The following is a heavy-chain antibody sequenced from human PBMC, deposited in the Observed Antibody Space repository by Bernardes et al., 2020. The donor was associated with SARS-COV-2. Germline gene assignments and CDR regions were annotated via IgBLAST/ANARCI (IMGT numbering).Heavy chain of an antibody. D-gene: IGHD2-2*01. V-gene: IGHV3-48*04. CDR2: INSSSDTI. CDR1: GFTFSQYN. CDR3: ARGGYCSNNSCYPGHMDV. Sequence: GGSLRLSCAASGFTFSQYNMNWVRQAPGKGLERLSNINSSSDTIYYADSVKGRFTISRDNAKNSLYLQMNSLRAEDTAVYYCARGGYCSNNSCYPGHMDVWGKGTTVTVSS. J-gene: IGHJ6*03.